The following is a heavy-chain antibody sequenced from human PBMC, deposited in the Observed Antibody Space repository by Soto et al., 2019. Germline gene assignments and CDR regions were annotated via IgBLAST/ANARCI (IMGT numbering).Heavy chain of an antibody. D-gene: IGHD2-2*01. V-gene: IGHV1-2*04. CDR3: ARGDPSQDIVVVPAAIQCDY. CDR1: GYTFTGYY. CDR2: INPNSGGT. Sequence: ASVKVSCKAFGYTFTGYYMHWVRQAPGQGLEWMGWINPNSGGTNYAQKFQGWVTMTRDTSISTAYMELSRLRSDDTAVYYCARGDPSQDIVVVPAAIQCDYWGQGTLVTVSS. J-gene: IGHJ4*02.